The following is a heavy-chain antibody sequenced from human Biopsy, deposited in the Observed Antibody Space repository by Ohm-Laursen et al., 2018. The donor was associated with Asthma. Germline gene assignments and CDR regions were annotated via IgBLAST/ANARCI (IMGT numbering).Heavy chain of an antibody. CDR1: GYTFINYA. Sequence: ASVKVSCKASGYTFINYAIHWVRQAPGQRLEWMGWINAGNGNTKYSQKFQGRVTITRDTFASTAYMDLSSLRSEDTAVYYCARLVRGNYHSDYWGQGTLVTVSS. J-gene: IGHJ4*02. V-gene: IGHV1-3*01. D-gene: IGHD3-10*02. CDR3: ARLVRGNYHSDY. CDR2: INAGNGNT.